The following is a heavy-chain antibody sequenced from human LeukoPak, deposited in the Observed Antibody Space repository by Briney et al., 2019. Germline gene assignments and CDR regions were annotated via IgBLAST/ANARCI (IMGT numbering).Heavy chain of an antibody. CDR3: ARDSGGSSLYNFDY. CDR1: GYSFSNYW. CDR2: IYPGDSNT. V-gene: IGHV5-51*01. J-gene: IGHJ4*02. Sequence: GESLKISCQASGYSFSNYWIGWVRQLPREGLQWMGIIYPGDSNTRYSPSFRGQVTISADKSISTAYLQWNSLKASDTAMYYCARDSGGSSLYNFDYWGQGTLVTVSS. D-gene: IGHD2-15*01.